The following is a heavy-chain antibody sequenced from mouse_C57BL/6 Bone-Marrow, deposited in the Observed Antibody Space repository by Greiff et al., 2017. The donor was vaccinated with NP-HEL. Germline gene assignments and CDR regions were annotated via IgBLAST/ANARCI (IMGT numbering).Heavy chain of an antibody. D-gene: IGHD1-1*01. CDR3: ASLLLLRYWYFDV. J-gene: IGHJ1*03. CDR1: GYSITSGYY. Sequence: EVKLVESGPGLVKPSQSLSLTCSVTGYSITSGYYWNWIRQFPGNKLEWMGYISYDGSNNYNPSLKNRISITRDTSKNQFFLKLNSVTTEDTATYYCASLLLLRYWYFDVWGTGTTVTVSS. V-gene: IGHV3-6*01. CDR2: ISYDGSN.